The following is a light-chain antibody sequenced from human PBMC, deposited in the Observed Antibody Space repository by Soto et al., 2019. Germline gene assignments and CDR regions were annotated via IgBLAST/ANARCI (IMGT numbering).Light chain of an antibody. J-gene: IGKJ4*01. CDR1: QTVSSNY. CDR3: QQYSKSPLT. CDR2: GAS. V-gene: IGKV3-20*01. Sequence: EIVLTQSPGTLSLSPGERATLSCRASQTVSSNYLAWYQQKPGQAPRLLIYGASSRATGIPDRFSGSGSGTDFTLTISRLEPEDFAVYHCQQYSKSPLTFGGGTKVEIK.